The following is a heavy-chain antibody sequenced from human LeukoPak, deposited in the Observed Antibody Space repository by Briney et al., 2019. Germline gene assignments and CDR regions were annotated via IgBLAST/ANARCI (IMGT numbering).Heavy chain of an antibody. J-gene: IGHJ4*02. D-gene: IGHD2-21*02. CDR3: ARGRSGGDADY. V-gene: IGHV3-21*01. CDR2: ISSSSSYI. CDR1: GFTFSSYE. Sequence: PGGSLRLSCAASGFTFSSYEMNWVRQAPGKGLEWVSSISSSSSYIYYADSVKGRFTISRDNAKNSLYLQMNSLRAEDTAVYYCARGRSGGDADYWGQGTLVTVSS.